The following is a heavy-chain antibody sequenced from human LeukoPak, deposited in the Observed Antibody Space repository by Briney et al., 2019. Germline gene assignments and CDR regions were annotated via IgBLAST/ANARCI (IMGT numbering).Heavy chain of an antibody. CDR2: ISAY. Sequence: GASVKVSCKASGYTFTSYAVAWVRQAPGQGLEWMGWISAYAQKFQGRVTMTTDTSTNTGYMELRSLRSDDTAVYFCARDQLRYYGSDTYYSDMDFWGQGTTVTVSS. CDR1: GYTFTSYA. J-gene: IGHJ6*02. V-gene: IGHV1-18*01. D-gene: IGHD3-10*01. CDR3: ARDQLRYYGSDTYYSDMDF.